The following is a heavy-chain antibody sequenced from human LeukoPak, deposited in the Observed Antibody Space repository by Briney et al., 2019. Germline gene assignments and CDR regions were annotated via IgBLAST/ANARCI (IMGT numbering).Heavy chain of an antibody. J-gene: IGHJ4*02. V-gene: IGHV3-48*03. Sequence: GGSLRLSCAASGFTFSSYEMNWVRQAPGKGLEWDSYISSSGSTIYYADSVKGRFTISRDNAKNSLYLQMNSLRAEDTAVYYCARGSDYGDYKLVYWGQGTLVTVSS. D-gene: IGHD4-17*01. CDR2: ISSSGSTI. CDR3: ARGSDYGDYKLVY. CDR1: GFTFSSYE.